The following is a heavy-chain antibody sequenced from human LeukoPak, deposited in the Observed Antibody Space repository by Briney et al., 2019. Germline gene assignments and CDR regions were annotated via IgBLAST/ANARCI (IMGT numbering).Heavy chain of an antibody. CDR1: GGSFSGYY. Sequence: SETLSLTFAVYGGSFSGYYWSWIRQPPGKGLEWSGEINHSGSTNYNPSLKSRVTISVDTSKNQFSLKLSSVTAADTAVYYCARRSRYSSSSGVNLWGQGSLVTVSS. CDR3: ARRSRYSSSSGVNL. J-gene: IGHJ5*02. V-gene: IGHV4-34*01. CDR2: INHSGST. D-gene: IGHD6-6*01.